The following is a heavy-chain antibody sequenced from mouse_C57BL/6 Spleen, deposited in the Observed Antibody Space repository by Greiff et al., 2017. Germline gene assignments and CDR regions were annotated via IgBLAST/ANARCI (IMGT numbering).Heavy chain of an antibody. V-gene: IGHV1-82*01. CDR3: ARRRDCYFDV. Sequence: QVQLKESGPELVKPGASVKISCKASGYAFSSSWMNWVKQRPGKGLEWIGRIYPGDGDTNYNGKFKGKATLTADKSSRTAYMQLSSLTSEDSAVYFCARRRDCYFDVWGTGTTVTVSS. J-gene: IGHJ1*03. CDR1: GYAFSSSW. CDR2: IYPGDGDT.